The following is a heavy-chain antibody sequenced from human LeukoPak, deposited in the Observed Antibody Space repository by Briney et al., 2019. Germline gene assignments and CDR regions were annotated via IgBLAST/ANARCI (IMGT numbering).Heavy chain of an antibody. Sequence: PSETLSLTCTVSGGSISSYYWSWIRQPPGKGLEWIGYIYYSGSTNYNPSLKSRVTISVDSSKNQFSLKLSSVTAADTAVYYCARELAGGAAGFDYWGQGTPVTVSS. CDR2: IYYSGST. V-gene: IGHV4-59*01. D-gene: IGHD6-13*01. J-gene: IGHJ4*02. CDR3: ARELAGGAAGFDY. CDR1: GGSISSYY.